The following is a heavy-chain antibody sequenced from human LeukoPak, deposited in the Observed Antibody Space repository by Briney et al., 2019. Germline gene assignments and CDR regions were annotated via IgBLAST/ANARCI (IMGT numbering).Heavy chain of an antibody. CDR2: ISGSGGRT. Sequence: RGGVLRLSCAASGFTFSSYDMSWVRQAPGKGLEWVSAISGSGGRTYYADSVKGRFTISRDNSKNTLYLQMNSLRGEDTAVYYCAKGSSGTAMVAYYFDYWGQGTLVTVSS. D-gene: IGHD5-18*01. CDR3: AKGSSGTAMVAYYFDY. CDR1: GFTFSSYD. J-gene: IGHJ4*02. V-gene: IGHV3-23*01.